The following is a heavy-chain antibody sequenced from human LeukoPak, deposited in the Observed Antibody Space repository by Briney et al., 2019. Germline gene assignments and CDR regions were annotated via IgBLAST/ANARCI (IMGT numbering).Heavy chain of an antibody. D-gene: IGHD3-10*01. CDR3: ARGRGRYYGSGSSTGWFDP. CDR2: INHSGST. Sequence: SETLSLTCAVYGGSFSGYYWSWIRQPPGKGREWIGEINHSGSTNYHPFHKSRVTISVDTSKNQFSLKLSSVTAADTAVYYCARGRGRYYGSGSSTGWFDPWGQGTLVTVSS. J-gene: IGHJ5*02. CDR1: GGSFSGYY. V-gene: IGHV4-34*01.